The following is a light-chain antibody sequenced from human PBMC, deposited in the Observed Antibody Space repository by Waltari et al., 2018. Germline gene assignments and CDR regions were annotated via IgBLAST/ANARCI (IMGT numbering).Light chain of an antibody. Sequence: DLQMTQCPCTLPASVGDRVTIACQASLSISNWLAWYQQKPGKVPKLLIYKASTLERGVPSRFSGSGSGTEFTLTISSLQPDDFATYYCQQYNSYSLLTFGGGTKVEIK. CDR2: KAS. CDR1: LSISNW. V-gene: IGKV1-5*03. CDR3: QQYNSYSLLT. J-gene: IGKJ4*01.